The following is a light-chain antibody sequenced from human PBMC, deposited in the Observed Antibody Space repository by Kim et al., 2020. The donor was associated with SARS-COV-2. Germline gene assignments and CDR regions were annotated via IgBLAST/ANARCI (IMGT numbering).Light chain of an antibody. CDR3: QAYDSSLSSVV. CDR1: SPNIGAGYD. Sequence: RVPISCTGGSPNIGAGYDVHWYQQLPGTAPKLLIYGNSQRPSGVPARFSGSKSGTSASLAITGLQAEDEADYYCQAYDSSLSSVVFGGGTQLTVL. J-gene: IGLJ2*01. V-gene: IGLV1-40*01. CDR2: GNS.